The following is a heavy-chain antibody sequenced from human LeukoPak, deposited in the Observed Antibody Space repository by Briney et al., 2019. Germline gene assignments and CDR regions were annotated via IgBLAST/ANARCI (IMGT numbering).Heavy chain of an antibody. J-gene: IGHJ3*02. V-gene: IGHV3-66*01. CDR3: AKDQASGWPHDAFDI. D-gene: IGHD6-19*01. Sequence: GGSLRLSCAASGFTVSSNYMTWVRQAPGKGLEWVSIIYGSGDTCYAGSVKGRFTISRDNSKNTLYLQMNSLRAEDTAVYYCAKDQASGWPHDAFDIWGQGTMVTVSS. CDR2: IYGSGDT. CDR1: GFTVSSNY.